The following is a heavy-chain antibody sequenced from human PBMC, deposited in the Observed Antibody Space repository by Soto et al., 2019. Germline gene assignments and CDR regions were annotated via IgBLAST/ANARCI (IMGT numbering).Heavy chain of an antibody. V-gene: IGHV1-18*01. CDR3: ARKVLLCDF. D-gene: IGHD3-10*01. CDR1: GYNFTDFS. CDR2: VSPYYGNT. J-gene: IGHJ4*02. Sequence: QIQLVQSGPEVTKPGASVKVSCKTSGYNFTDFSITWVRQAPGQGLEWMGWVSPYYGNTKYTEKFQDRVIMTADTSTNTVYLELRTLTSDDTAIYYCARKVLLCDFWGQGTLVTVSS.